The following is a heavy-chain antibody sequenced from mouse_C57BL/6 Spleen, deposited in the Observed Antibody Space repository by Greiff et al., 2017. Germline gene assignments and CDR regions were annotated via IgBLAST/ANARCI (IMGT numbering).Heavy chain of an antibody. CDR3: ARGPYLSGSRPYYAMDY. D-gene: IGHD1-1*01. CDR1: GYTFTGYW. J-gene: IGHJ4*01. V-gene: IGHV1-9*01. Sequence: QVQLQQSGAELMKPGASVKLSCKATGYTFTGYWIEWVKQRPGHGLEWIGEILPGSGSTNYNEKFKGKATFTADTSSNTAYLQLSSLTTEDSAIYYCARGPYLSGSRPYYAMDYWGQGTSVTVSS. CDR2: ILPGSGST.